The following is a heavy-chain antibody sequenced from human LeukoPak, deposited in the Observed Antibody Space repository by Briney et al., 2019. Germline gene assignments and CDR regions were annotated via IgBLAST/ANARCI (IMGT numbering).Heavy chain of an antibody. CDR2: IHSSGSA. Sequence: SETLSLTCTVSGGSITTYYWSWIRQPPGKGLEYIGQIHSSGSANYNPSLKSRVAMSLDASKNQFSLKLSSVTAADTAIYYCARDILMVGATHCFDYWGQGTLVTVSS. V-gene: IGHV4-59*01. D-gene: IGHD1-26*01. CDR3: ARDILMVGATHCFDY. J-gene: IGHJ4*02. CDR1: GGSITTYY.